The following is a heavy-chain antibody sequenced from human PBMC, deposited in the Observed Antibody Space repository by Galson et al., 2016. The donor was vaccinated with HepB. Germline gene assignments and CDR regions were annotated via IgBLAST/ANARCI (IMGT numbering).Heavy chain of an antibody. V-gene: IGHV4-59*01. J-gene: IGHJ3*02. CDR2: VHHSGTS. CDR1: GDSIRSYY. D-gene: IGHD3-3*01. Sequence: SETLSLTCTVSGDSIRSYYWNWIRQPPGRGLEWIGYVHHSGTSNYNPSLKSRVTMSVDTSKNQFSLKLSSVIAADTAVYYCAKWSELKWAFDIWGLGTLVTVSS. CDR3: AKWSELKWAFDI.